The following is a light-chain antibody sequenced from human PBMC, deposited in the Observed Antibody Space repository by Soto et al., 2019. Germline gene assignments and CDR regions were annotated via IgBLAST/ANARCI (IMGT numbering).Light chain of an antibody. CDR2: QVS. Sequence: DVVMTQSPLSLPVTLGQPASISCRSSQSLVYSDGDTYLNWFQQRPGQSPRRLIYQVSTRDSGIPARFSGSGSGTEFTLTISSLQSEDFAVYYCQQYDNWPPLTFGGGTKVDIK. J-gene: IGKJ4*01. V-gene: IGKV2-30*01. CDR3: QQYDNWPPLT. CDR1: QSLVYSDGDTY.